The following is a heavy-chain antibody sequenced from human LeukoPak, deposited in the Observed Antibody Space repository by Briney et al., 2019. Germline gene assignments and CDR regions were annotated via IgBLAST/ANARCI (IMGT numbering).Heavy chain of an antibody. V-gene: IGHV4-59*01. CDR1: GGSISSYY. CDR3: ARGTKYYYGSGSPPPHPYFDY. J-gene: IGHJ4*02. Sequence: SETLSLTCTVSGGSISSYYWSWIRQPPGKGLEWIGYIYYSGSTNYNPSLKSRVTISVDTSKNQFSLKLSSVTAADTAVYYCARGTKYYYGSGSPPPHPYFDYWGQGTLVTVSS. CDR2: IYYSGST. D-gene: IGHD3-10*01.